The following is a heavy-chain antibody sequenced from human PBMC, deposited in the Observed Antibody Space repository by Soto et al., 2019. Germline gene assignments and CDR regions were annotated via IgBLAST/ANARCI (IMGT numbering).Heavy chain of an antibody. CDR3: ARNKNYYGSGSFVAY. J-gene: IGHJ4*02. D-gene: IGHD3-10*01. V-gene: IGHV4-59*08. CDR2: IYYSGST. CDR1: GGSVSSYY. Sequence: SETLSLTCTVSGGSVSSYYWSWVRQPPGKGLEWIGYIYYSGSTNYNPSLKSRVTISVDTSKNQFSLKLSSVTAADTAVYYCARNKNYYGSGSFVAYWGQGTLVTVSS.